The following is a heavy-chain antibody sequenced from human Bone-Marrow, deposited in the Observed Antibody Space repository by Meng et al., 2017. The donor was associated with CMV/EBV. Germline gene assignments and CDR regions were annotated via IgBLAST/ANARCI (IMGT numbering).Heavy chain of an antibody. V-gene: IGHV1-2*02. CDR1: ENTFSGYY. CDR3: ARVPRVGSGWYYFDY. CDR2: INPNSGGT. Sequence: ASVKVSCKASENTFSGYYIHWVRQAPGQGLEWMGWINPNSGGTNYAQKFQGRVTMTRDTSISTAYMELSRLRSDDTAVYYCARVPRVGSGWYYFDYWGQGTLVTVSS. J-gene: IGHJ4*02. D-gene: IGHD6-19*01.